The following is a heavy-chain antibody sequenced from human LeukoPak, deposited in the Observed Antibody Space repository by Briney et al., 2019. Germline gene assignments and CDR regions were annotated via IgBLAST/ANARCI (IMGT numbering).Heavy chain of an antibody. J-gene: IGHJ4*02. CDR2: INSDGSST. D-gene: IGHD2-21*01. CDR3: VRDPNYSENFDY. V-gene: IGHV3-74*01. Sequence: GGSLRLSCAASGFTFSSYWMHWVRQAPGKGLAGVSRINSDGSSTTYADSVKGRFTISRDNAKNTLYLQMNSLRAEDTAVYYCVRDPNYSENFDYWGQGALVTV. CDR1: GFTFSSYW.